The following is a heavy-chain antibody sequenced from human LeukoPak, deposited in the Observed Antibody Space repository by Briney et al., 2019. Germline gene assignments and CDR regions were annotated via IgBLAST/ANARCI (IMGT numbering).Heavy chain of an antibody. CDR2: IYHSGST. Sequence: SKTLSLTCTVSGYSISSGYYWGWIRQPPGKGLEWIGSIYHSGSTYYNPSLKSRVTISVDTSKNQFSLKLSSVTAADTAVYYCATIPDGLRGDYYMDVWGKGTTVTVSS. CDR3: ATIPDGLRGDYYMDV. J-gene: IGHJ6*03. CDR1: GYSISSGYY. V-gene: IGHV4-38-2*02.